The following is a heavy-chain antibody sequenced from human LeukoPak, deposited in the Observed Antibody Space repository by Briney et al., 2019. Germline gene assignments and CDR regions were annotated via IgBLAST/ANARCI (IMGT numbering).Heavy chain of an antibody. CDR2: ISSSSGYI. V-gene: IGHV3-21*01. J-gene: IGHJ6*03. D-gene: IGHD2-15*01. Sequence: GGSLRLSCAASGFTFSDYNMNCVRQVPGKGLEWVSSISSSSGYIYYADSVKGRFTISRDNAKNSLYLQMNSLRVEDTAVYYCAREGSYCSGGTCYYYYFMDVWGKGTTVTVSS. CDR1: GFTFSDYN. CDR3: AREGSYCSGGTCYYYYFMDV.